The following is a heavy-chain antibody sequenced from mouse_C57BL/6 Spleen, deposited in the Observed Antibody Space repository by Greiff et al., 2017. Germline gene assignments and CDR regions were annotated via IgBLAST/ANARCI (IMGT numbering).Heavy chain of an antibody. Sequence: VQLQQPGAELVMPGASVKLSCKASGYTFTSYWMHWVKQRPGQGLEWIGEIDPSDSYTNYNQKFKGKSTLTVDKSSSTAYMQLSSLTSEDSAVYCCARDYGSSPLAYWGQGTLVTVSA. CDR2: IDPSDSYT. CDR3: ARDYGSSPLAY. V-gene: IGHV1-69*01. CDR1: GYTFTSYW. J-gene: IGHJ3*01. D-gene: IGHD1-1*01.